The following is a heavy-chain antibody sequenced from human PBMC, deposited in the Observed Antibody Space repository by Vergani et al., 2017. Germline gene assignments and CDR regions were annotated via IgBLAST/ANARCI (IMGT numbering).Heavy chain of an antibody. J-gene: IGHJ4*02. CDR2: IYYSGST. CDR1: GGSISSSSYY. CDR3: ARIRYDSSGYYWFDY. V-gene: IGHV4-39*01. D-gene: IGHD3-22*01. Sequence: QLQLQESGPGLVKPSETLSLTCTVSGGSISSSSYYWGWIRQPPGKGLEWIVSIYYSGSTYYNPSLKSRVTISVDTSKNQFSLKLSAVTAADTAVYYCARIRYDSSGYYWFDYWGQGTLVTVSS.